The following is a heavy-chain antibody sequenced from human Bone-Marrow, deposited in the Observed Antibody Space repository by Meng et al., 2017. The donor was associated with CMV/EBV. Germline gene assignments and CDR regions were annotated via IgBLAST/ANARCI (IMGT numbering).Heavy chain of an antibody. CDR3: ATIGAGHGELEI. J-gene: IGHJ3*02. CDR2: MNPNSGNT. V-gene: IGHV1-8*03. D-gene: IGHD6-13*01. Sequence: ASVKVSCKASGYTFTSYDINWVRQATGQGLEWMGWMNPNSGNTGYAQKFQGRVTITRNTSISTAYMELSSLRSEDTAVYYCATIGAGHGELEIWGQGTMVTVSS. CDR1: GYTFTSYD.